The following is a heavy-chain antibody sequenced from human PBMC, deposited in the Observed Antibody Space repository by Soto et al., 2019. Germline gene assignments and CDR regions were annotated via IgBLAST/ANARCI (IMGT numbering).Heavy chain of an antibody. J-gene: IGHJ6*02. CDR1: GGSISSGGYY. CDR3: ARYCGGDCYSSYYYGMDV. CDR2: ISYSGST. D-gene: IGHD2-21*02. Sequence: QVQLQESGPGLVKPSQTLSLTCTVSGGSISSGGYYWGWIRQHPGKGLEWIGYISYSGSTYYNPSLKSRVTISVDTSKNQFSLKLSSVTAADTAVYYCARYCGGDCYSSYYYGMDVWGQGTTVTVSS. V-gene: IGHV4-31*03.